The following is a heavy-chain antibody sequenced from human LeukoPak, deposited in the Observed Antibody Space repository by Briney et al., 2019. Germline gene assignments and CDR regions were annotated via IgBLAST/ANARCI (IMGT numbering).Heavy chain of an antibody. CDR3: ANEYRRGDV. CDR2: ISDNGGNT. Sequence: PGGSLRLSCAASGFTFPNYVMSWVRQAPGKGLEWVSSISDNGGNTYYADSVKGRFTISRDNSRNTLYLQMNSLRVEDAAVYYCANEYRRGDVGGQGQMVPVSS. CDR1: GFTFPNYV. J-gene: IGHJ3*01. V-gene: IGHV3-23*01. D-gene: IGHD1-26*01.